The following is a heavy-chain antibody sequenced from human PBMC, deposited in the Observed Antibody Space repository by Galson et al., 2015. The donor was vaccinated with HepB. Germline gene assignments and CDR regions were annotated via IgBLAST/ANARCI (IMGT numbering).Heavy chain of an antibody. J-gene: IGHJ4*02. CDR2: ISHDGINK. Sequence: SLRLSCAASGLAFSSYAMTWVRLTPGRGLECVAIISHDGINKYYAASVKGRFTISRDKSNNTVYLQMNSLRSEDTGVYYCARDRHVVATTAPGHWGLGTLVIVSS. CDR1: GLAFSSYA. V-gene: IGHV3-30*03. D-gene: IGHD2-21*02. CDR3: ARDRHVVATTAPGH.